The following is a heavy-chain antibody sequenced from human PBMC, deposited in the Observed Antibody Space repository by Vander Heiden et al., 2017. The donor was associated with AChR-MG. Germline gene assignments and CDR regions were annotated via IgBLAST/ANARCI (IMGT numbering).Heavy chain of an antibody. Sequence: QVQLQESGPGLVKPSETLSLTCTVSGDSITTYYWSWIRQPAGKGLEWIGRFYTSGETNYNPSLKSRVTMSVDTSKRQFSLKLNSVTAADTAVYYCAIGWGFDHWGQGLLVTVSS. D-gene: IGHD1-26*01. J-gene: IGHJ4*02. CDR1: GDSITTYY. CDR3: AIGWGFDH. V-gene: IGHV4-4*07. CDR2: FYTSGET.